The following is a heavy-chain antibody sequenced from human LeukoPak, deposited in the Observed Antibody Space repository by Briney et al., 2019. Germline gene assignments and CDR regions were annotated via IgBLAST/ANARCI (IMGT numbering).Heavy chain of an antibody. J-gene: IGHJ6*02. D-gene: IGHD5-24*01. V-gene: IGHV4-59*01. CDR2: IYYSGST. Sequence: SETLSLTCTVSGGSISSYYWSWIRQPPGKGLEWIGYIYYSGSTNYNPSLKSRVTISVDTSKNQFSLKLSSVTAADTAVYYCARIDRRDGYNYYYYGMDVWGQGTTVTVSS. CDR1: GGSISSYY. CDR3: ARIDRRDGYNYYYYGMDV.